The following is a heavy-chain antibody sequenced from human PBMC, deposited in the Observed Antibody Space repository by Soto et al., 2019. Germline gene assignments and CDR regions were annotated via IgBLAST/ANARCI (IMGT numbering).Heavy chain of an antibody. J-gene: IGHJ4*02. CDR1: GYTFTGYY. Sequence: QVQLVESGGGVVQPGRSLRLSCAASGYTFTGYYMHWVRQAPGQGLEWMGWINPNSGGTNYAQKFQGRVTMTRDTSISTAYMELSRLRSDDTAVYYCARDITMMEEVMGYWGQGTLVTVSS. D-gene: IGHD3-22*01. CDR2: INPNSGGT. V-gene: IGHV1-2*02. CDR3: ARDITMMEEVMGY.